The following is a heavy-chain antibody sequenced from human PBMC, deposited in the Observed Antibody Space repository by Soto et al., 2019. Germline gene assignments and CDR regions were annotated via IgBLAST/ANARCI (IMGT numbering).Heavy chain of an antibody. CDR3: AIHSGSCYQNTFDP. CDR2: IYPGDSET. V-gene: IGHV5-51*01. D-gene: IGHD1-26*01. Sequence: GESLKISCKGSGYSFTSTWIGWVRQMPGKGLEWMGIIYPGDSETKYSPSFQGKVTISADRSTNTAYLQWSSVKASDTAMYYCAIHSGSCYQNTFDPWGQGTLVTVSS. CDR1: GYSFTSTW. J-gene: IGHJ5*02.